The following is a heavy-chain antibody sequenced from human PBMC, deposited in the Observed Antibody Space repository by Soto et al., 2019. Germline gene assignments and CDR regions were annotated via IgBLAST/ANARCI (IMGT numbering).Heavy chain of an antibody. J-gene: IGHJ5*02. CDR3: AREASYGYGFDP. CDR2: ISVNNGNT. V-gene: IGHV1-18*04. Sequence: QVQLVQSGAEVKKPGALVKVSCKASGYTFTSHGISWVRQAPGQGLEWMGWISVNNGNTKYVQKFQGRVTMTTDTSTTTAYMELRSLRSDDTAVYYCAREASYGYGFDPWGQGTLVTVSS. CDR1: GYTFTSHG. D-gene: IGHD5-18*01.